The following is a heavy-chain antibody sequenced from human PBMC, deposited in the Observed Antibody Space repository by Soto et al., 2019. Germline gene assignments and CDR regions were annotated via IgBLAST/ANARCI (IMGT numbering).Heavy chain of an antibody. CDR2: IYSSGSA. Sequence: QVQLQESGPGLVMPSQTLSLTCSVSGGSISSDGYFWTWIRQLPGMGLEWLGYIYSSGSAYYDPSRAGRFRLSLDPSVNQFSLEVYSVTAADTAVYYCARLPCSRSCSFGGGFAIWGQGTVVTVSS. J-gene: IGHJ3*02. D-gene: IGHD2-2*01. V-gene: IGHV4-31*03. CDR3: ARLPCSRSCSFGGGFAI. CDR1: GGSISSDGYF.